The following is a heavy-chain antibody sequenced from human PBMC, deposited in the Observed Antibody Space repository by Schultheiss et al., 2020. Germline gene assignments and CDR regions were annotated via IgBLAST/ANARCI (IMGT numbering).Heavy chain of an antibody. V-gene: IGHV4-4*02. J-gene: IGHJ5*02. CDR2: IYHSGST. CDR3: ARDLSAAAATNWFDP. Sequence: LSLTCVVSGVSVSSTSWWSWVRQPPGKGLEWIGEIYHSGSTNYNPSLKSRVTISVDKSNNKFSLNLSSVTAADTAVYYCARDLSAAAATNWFDPWGQGTLVTVAS. CDR1: GVSVSSTSW. D-gene: IGHD6-13*01.